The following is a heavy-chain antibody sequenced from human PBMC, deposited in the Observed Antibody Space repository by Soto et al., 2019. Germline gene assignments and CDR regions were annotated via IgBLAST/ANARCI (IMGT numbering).Heavy chain of an antibody. Sequence: QVQLVQSGAEVKKPGSSVKVSCKASGGTFSSYTISWVRQAPGQGLEWMGRIIPILGIANYAQKFQGRVTIDADKSTTPAYMELSCVRSEDTAVYYYGSAMSTFGGVFVRGTFDDWCKGTLVTVCS. CDR2: IIPILGIA. D-gene: IGHD3-16*02. CDR3: GSAMSTFGGVFVRGTFDD. J-gene: IGHJ4*02. V-gene: IGHV1-69*02. CDR1: GGTFSSYT.